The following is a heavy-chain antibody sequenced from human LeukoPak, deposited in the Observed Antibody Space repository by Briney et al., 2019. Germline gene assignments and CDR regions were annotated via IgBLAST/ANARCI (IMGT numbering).Heavy chain of an antibody. CDR2: INPSGGST. Sequence: GASVKVSCKASGYTFTSYYMHWVRQAPGQGLEWMGIINPSGGSTSYAQKFQGGVTMTRDTSTSTVYMELSSLRSEDTAVYYCARSGGSYYDLDYWGQGTLVTVSS. D-gene: IGHD1-26*01. CDR3: ARSGGSYYDLDY. CDR1: GYTFTSYY. J-gene: IGHJ4*02. V-gene: IGHV1-46*01.